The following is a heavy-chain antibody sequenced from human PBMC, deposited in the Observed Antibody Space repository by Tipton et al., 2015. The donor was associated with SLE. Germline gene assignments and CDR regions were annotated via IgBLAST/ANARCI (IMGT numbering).Heavy chain of an antibody. CDR1: GASISSGYY. V-gene: IGHV4-38-2*01. CDR2: IYHSGST. CDR3: ARTDSGGDLFVLDS. D-gene: IGHD2-21*01. J-gene: IGHJ4*02. Sequence: TLSLTCALSGASISSGYYWGWIRQPPGKGLEWIGSIYHSGSTYYNPSLRSRVTMSVDTSKNQFSLKLSSVTAADTAVYYCARTDSGGDLFVLDSWGQGSLVTVSS.